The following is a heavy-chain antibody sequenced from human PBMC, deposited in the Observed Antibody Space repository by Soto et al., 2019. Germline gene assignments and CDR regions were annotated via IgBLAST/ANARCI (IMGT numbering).Heavy chain of an antibody. CDR3: ARDQGCSGVTCDSYFQL. Sequence: EVQLVESGGGLVQPGGSLRLSCAASGFTFSNYWMSWVRQAPGKGLECVANIKQDGSEKYYVDFVKGRFTISRDNAKNSLCLQMNSLRAEDTAVYYCARDQGCSGVTCDSYFQLWGQGTLVTVSS. D-gene: IGHD2-15*01. J-gene: IGHJ1*01. CDR1: GFTFSNYW. V-gene: IGHV3-7*01. CDR2: IKQDGSEK.